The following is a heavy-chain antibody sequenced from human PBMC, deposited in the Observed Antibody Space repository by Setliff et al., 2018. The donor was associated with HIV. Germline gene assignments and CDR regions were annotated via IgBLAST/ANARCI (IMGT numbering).Heavy chain of an antibody. D-gene: IGHD3-22*01. CDR1: GGSFSTYY. Sequence: PSETLSLTCTVSGGSFSTYYWSWIRQPAGEGPEYIGRVHSTGTTIYNPSLKSRVTMSVDASKNQLSLKLSSVTAADTAVYYCARHSGPSSGFRWFDPWGQGTLVTVSS. CDR3: ARHSGPSSGFRWFDP. CDR2: VHSTGTT. V-gene: IGHV4-4*07. J-gene: IGHJ5*02.